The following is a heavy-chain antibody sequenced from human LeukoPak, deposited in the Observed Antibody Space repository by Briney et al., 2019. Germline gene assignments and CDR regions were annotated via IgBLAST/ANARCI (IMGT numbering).Heavy chain of an antibody. D-gene: IGHD5-18*01. CDR2: INSDGSST. CDR1: GFTFSSYW. V-gene: IGHV3-74*01. CDR3: ARGAKDGYSSWNY. Sequence: GGSLRLXCAASGFTFSSYWMHWVRHAPGKGPVWVSRINSDGSSTSYADSVKGRFTISRDNAKNTVYLQMNSLRAEDTAVYYCARGAKDGYSSWNYWGQGTLVTVSS. J-gene: IGHJ4*02.